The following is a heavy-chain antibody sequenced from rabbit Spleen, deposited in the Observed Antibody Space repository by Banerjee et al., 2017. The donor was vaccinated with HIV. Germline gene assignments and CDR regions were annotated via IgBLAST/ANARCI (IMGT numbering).Heavy chain of an antibody. Sequence: QEQLEESGGDLVTPEGSLTLTCTASGFSFSSSYYMCWVRQAPGKGLEWIACIYAGGGSTTYASWAKGRFTISKTSSTTVTLQMTSLTAADTANYFCARWGDGRSDEFDLWGPGTLVTVS. CDR3: ARWGDGRSDEFDL. CDR1: GFSFSSSYY. CDR2: IYAGGGST. V-gene: IGHV1S45*01. D-gene: IGHD8-1*01. J-gene: IGHJ4*01.